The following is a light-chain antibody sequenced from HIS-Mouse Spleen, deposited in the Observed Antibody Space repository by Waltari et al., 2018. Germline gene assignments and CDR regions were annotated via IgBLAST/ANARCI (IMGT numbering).Light chain of an antibody. V-gene: IGLV2-14*01. Sequence: QSALTPPASVSGSPGQSITISCTGTSSDVGGYNYVSWYHQHPGKAPKLMIYEFSNRPSGVSNRFSGSKSGNTASLTISGLQAEDEADYYCSSYTSSNTLFGGGTKLTVL. CDR1: SSDVGGYNY. J-gene: IGLJ2*01. CDR2: EFS. CDR3: SSYTSSNTL.